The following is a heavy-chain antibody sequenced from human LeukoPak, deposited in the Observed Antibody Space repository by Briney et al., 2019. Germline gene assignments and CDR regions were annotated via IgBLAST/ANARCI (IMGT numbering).Heavy chain of an antibody. V-gene: IGHV3-21*01. CDR2: MSSDSVHI. D-gene: IGHD6-13*01. J-gene: IGHJ3*02. CDR1: GFTFSSYS. Sequence: GGSLRLSCAASGFTFSSYSMDWVRQAPGKGLEWVSSMSSDSVHIYYADSVKGRFTISRDNAKNSLFLQMNSLRAEDTAVYYCARKYSSNFGGAFDIWGQGTMVTVSS. CDR3: ARKYSSNFGGAFDI.